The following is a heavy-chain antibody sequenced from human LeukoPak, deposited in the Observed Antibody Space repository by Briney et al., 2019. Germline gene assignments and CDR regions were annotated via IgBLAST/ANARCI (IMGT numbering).Heavy chain of an antibody. CDR1: GFTFSSYY. CDR3: ARDRTVTTNPYYFDY. Sequence: GGSLRLSCAASGFTFSSYYMHWVRQAPGKGLVWVSRVNTDGSTTRCADSVKGRFTISRDNAKNTLYLQMNSLRAEDTAVYYCARDRTVTTNPYYFDYWGQGSLVTVSS. D-gene: IGHD4-17*01. CDR2: VNTDGSTT. J-gene: IGHJ4*02. V-gene: IGHV3-74*01.